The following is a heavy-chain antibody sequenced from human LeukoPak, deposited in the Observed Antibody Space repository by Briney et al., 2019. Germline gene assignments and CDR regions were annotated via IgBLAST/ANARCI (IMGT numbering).Heavy chain of an antibody. CDR2: INPNSGGT. D-gene: IGHD3-10*01. V-gene: IGHV1-2*02. J-gene: IGHJ6*02. CDR3: ARGPYYGSGRGLYYYYGMDV. Sequence: ASVKVSCKASGYTFTGYYMHWVRQAPGQGLEWMGWINPNSGGTNYAQKFQGRVTMTRDTSISTAYMELSRLRSDDTAVYYCARGPYYGSGRGLYYYYGMDVWGQGTTVTVSS. CDR1: GYTFTGYY.